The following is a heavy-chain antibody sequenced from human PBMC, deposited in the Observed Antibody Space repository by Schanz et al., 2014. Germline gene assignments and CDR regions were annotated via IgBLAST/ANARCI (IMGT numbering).Heavy chain of an antibody. Sequence: EVQLLESGGGLAQPGGSLRLACAASGFNFNTYAMSWVRQAPGKGLEWVSGLTEGGGGTYYTDAVKGRFTISRDNSKNTLYLQINNLRAEDTAVYYCAYYGVLTGFDYWGHGPQVTVSS. D-gene: IGHD3-9*01. V-gene: IGHV3-23*01. J-gene: IGHJ4*01. CDR3: AYYGVLTGFDY. CDR2: LTEGGGGT. CDR1: GFNFNTYA.